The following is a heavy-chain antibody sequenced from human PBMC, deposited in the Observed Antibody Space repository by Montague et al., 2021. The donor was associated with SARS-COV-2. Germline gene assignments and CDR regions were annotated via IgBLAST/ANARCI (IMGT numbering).Heavy chain of an antibody. J-gene: IGHJ4*02. V-gene: IGHV3-30-3*01. Sequence: SLRLSCAASGFTFSSYAMHWVRQAPGKGLEWVAVISYDGSNKYYADSVKGRFTISRDNFKNTLYLQMNSLRAEDTAVYYCASELADYGDFDYWGQGTLVTVSS. D-gene: IGHD4-17*01. CDR3: ASELADYGDFDY. CDR2: ISYDGSNK. CDR1: GFTFSSYA.